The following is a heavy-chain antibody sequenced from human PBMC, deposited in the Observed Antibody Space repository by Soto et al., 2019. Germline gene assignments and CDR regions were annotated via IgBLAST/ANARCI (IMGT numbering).Heavy chain of an antibody. CDR3: AKALVPALTAKFGY. D-gene: IGHD5-18*01. J-gene: IGHJ4*02. CDR1: GVIFNNYA. V-gene: IGHV3-23*01. CDR2: VTASGGGT. Sequence: GGTLGVYCSASGVIFNNYAMTWVRQAPGKGLEWVSTVTASGGGTFYANSVKGRFTISRDNSRNTLHLQMSSLRVEDTALYYCAKALVPALTAKFGYWGQGTLVTVSS.